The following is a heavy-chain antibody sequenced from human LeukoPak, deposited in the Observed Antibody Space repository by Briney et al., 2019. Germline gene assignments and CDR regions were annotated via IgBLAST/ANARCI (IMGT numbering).Heavy chain of an antibody. D-gene: IGHD3-16*01. CDR3: ARGWGGNIDQ. CDR2: TYYRSKWYT. Sequence: SQTLSLTCAISGDSVPKNSSAWKWLQQSPPRGLEWLGRTYYRSKWYTYYLVCVNGRITINSDKSKNQFSLQLNSVTPEDTAVYYCARGWGGNIDQWGQGTLVTVSS. CDR1: GDSVPKNSSA. V-gene: IGHV6-1*01. J-gene: IGHJ5*02.